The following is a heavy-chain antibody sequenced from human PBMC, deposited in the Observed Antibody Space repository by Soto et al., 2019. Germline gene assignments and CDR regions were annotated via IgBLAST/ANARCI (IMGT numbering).Heavy chain of an antibody. J-gene: IGHJ3*02. V-gene: IGHV3-30*18. D-gene: IGHD5-18*01. CDR3: AKASRYNYDTEAFDI. CDR1: RFSFSTYG. CDR2: ISYDGSEK. Sequence: PGGSLRLSCAASRFSFSTYGMHWVRQPPGKGLEWVAVISYDGSEKYYADSVKGRFTISRDNSKNTLYLQMDCLRTEDTAVYFCAKASRYNYDTEAFDIWGQGTMVTVSS.